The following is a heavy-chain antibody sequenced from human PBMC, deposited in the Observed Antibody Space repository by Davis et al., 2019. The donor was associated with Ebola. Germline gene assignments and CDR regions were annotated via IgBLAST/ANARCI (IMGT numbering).Heavy chain of an antibody. J-gene: IGHJ4*02. Sequence: GESLKISCAASGFTFSNYWMTWVRQAPGKGLEWVANIKPDGSDRNYVDSVKGRFTISRDNAKNSLYLQMNSLRAADTAVYYCARGLYPWELDYWGQGTLVTVSS. CDR2: IKPDGSDR. V-gene: IGHV3-7*04. CDR1: GFTFSNYW. CDR3: ARGLYPWELDY. D-gene: IGHD1-1*01.